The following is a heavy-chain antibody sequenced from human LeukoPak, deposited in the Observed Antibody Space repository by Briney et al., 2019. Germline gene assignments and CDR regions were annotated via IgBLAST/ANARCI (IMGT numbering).Heavy chain of an antibody. CDR2: INPSGGST. CDR1: GYTFTSYY. D-gene: IGHD1-26*01. V-gene: IGHV1-46*01. CDR3: AREAPVGSVFDDVGHFDY. Sequence: GASVKVSCKASGYTFTSYYMHWVRQAPGQGLEWMGIINPSGGSTPYAQKFQGRVTMTRDTSTSTVYMELNNLRSEDTALYYCAREAPVGSVFDDVGHFDYWGQGTLVTVSS. J-gene: IGHJ4*02.